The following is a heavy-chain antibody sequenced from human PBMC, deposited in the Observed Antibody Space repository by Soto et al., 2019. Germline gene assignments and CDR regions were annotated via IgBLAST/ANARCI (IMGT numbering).Heavy chain of an antibody. Sequence: PSETLSLTCTVSGGSISSGGYYWSWIRQHPGKGLEWIGYIYYSGSTYYNPSLKSRVTISVDTSKNQFSLKLSSVTAADTAVYYCARVYYGSGSQYYFDYWGQGTLVTVSS. J-gene: IGHJ4*02. CDR3: ARVYYGSGSQYYFDY. CDR2: IYYSGST. D-gene: IGHD3-10*01. V-gene: IGHV4-31*03. CDR1: GGSISSGGYY.